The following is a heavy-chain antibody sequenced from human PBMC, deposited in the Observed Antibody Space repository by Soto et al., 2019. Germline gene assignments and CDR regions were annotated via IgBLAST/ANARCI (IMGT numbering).Heavy chain of an antibody. D-gene: IGHD4-17*01. Sequence: EVQLVESGGGFVQPGGSLKLSCAVSGFTFSGSAMHWVRQASGKGLEWVGRIRSKSNSYATAYAASVKGRFTISRDDSKNTAYLQMNSLKTEDTAVYYCTRGYGDYVRDYWGQGTLVTVSS. J-gene: IGHJ4*02. V-gene: IGHV3-73*01. CDR3: TRGYGDYVRDY. CDR1: GFTFSGSA. CDR2: IRSKSNSYAT.